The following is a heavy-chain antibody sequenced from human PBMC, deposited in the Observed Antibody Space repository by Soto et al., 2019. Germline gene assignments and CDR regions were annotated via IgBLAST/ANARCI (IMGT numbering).Heavy chain of an antibody. V-gene: IGHV4-59*08. Sequence: QVQLQESGPGLVKPSETLSLTCTVSGASISGHFWSWIRQPPGKGLEWIAYIYNSGSSYNPSLKSRVTISVDTSKHQLSLKLSSVTAADSAVYYCAINADVWGQGTTVTVSS. CDR1: GASISGHF. CDR2: IYNSGS. CDR3: AINADV. J-gene: IGHJ6*02.